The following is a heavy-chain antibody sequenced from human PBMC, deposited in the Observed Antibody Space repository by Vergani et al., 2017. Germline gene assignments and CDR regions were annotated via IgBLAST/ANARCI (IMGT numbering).Heavy chain of an antibody. V-gene: IGHV3-15*01. J-gene: IGHJ4*02. CDR3: ARDLPSFWSGYQLDY. D-gene: IGHD3-3*01. Sequence: EVQLVESGGGLVKPGGSLRLSCAASGFTFSNAWMSWVRQAPGKGLEWVGRIKSKTDGGTTDYAAPVKGRFTISRDDSKNTLYLQMNSLRAEDTAVYYCARDLPSFWSGYQLDYWGQGTLVTVSS. CDR2: IKSKTDGGTT. CDR1: GFTFSNAW.